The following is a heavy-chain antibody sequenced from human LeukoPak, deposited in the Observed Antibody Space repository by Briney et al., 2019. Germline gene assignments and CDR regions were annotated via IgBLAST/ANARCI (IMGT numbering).Heavy chain of an antibody. J-gene: IGHJ4*02. V-gene: IGHV1-69*05. D-gene: IGHD6-19*01. CDR2: IIPIFGTA. Sequence: SVTVSCKASGGTFSSYAISWVRQAPGQGLEWMGRIIPIFGTANYAQKFQGRGTSTTEGSTSTAYMELSSLRSEDTAVYYCARDQVAGTGLFAYCGQRTLVTASS. CDR3: ARDQVAGTGLFAY. CDR1: GGTFSSYA.